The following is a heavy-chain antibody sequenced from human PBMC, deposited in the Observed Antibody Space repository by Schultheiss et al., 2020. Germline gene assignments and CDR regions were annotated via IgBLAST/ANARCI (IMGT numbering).Heavy chain of an antibody. V-gene: IGHV4-34*01. CDR3: ARASDYGDYPCDY. Sequence: SETLSLTCAVYGGSFSGYYWSWIRQPPGKGLEWIGEINHSGSTNYNPSLKSRVTISVDTSKNQFSLKLSSVTAADTAVFYCARASDYGDYPCDYWGQGTLVTVSA. CDR1: GGSFSGYY. D-gene: IGHD4-17*01. J-gene: IGHJ4*02. CDR2: INHSGST.